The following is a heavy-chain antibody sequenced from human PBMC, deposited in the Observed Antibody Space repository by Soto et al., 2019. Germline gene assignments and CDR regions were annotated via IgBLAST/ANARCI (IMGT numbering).Heavy chain of an antibody. Sequence: QVQLSQFGAVVKKPGASVKVSCKASGYSFTNFHIHWVRQAPRQGLEWMGMIDPSGGITRDAPRLQRRTTMTRDASTSTVYMQLASLTPKDTALYYCARDGIGHDTYETIGYYFDHWGQGTLGTVSS. D-gene: IGHD3-22*01. CDR2: IDPSGGIT. CDR1: GYSFTNFH. CDR3: ARDGIGHDTYETIGYYFDH. V-gene: IGHV1-46*01. J-gene: IGHJ4*02.